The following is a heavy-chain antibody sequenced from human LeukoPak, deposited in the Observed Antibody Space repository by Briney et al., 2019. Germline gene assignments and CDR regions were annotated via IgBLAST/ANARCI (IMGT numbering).Heavy chain of an antibody. J-gene: IGHJ4*02. CDR1: GFTFSSYW. V-gene: IGHV3-74*01. CDR2: IASDGSST. D-gene: IGHD2/OR15-2a*01. CDR3: VSFYETY. Sequence: GGSLRLSCAASGFTFSSYWMNWVRQAPGKGLVWVSRIASDGSSTTYADSVKGRFSISRDNAKNTVYLQMNSLRAEDTAVYYCVSFYETYWGRGTLVTVSS.